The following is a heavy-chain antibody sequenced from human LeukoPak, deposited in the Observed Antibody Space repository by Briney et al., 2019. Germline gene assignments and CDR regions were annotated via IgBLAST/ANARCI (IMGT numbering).Heavy chain of an antibody. D-gene: IGHD2-2*02. CDR1: GGIFSSYA. J-gene: IGHJ2*01. Sequence: GSSVTVSCKASGGIFSSYAISWVGQAPAQGLEWMGRIIPILGMANYAQTFQGRVTITADKSTSTAYMELSSLRSEDTAVYYCARDLFREPVVPAAISSVSWYFDLWGRGTLVTVSS. V-gene: IGHV1-69*04. CDR3: ARDLFREPVVPAAISSVSWYFDL. CDR2: IIPILGMA.